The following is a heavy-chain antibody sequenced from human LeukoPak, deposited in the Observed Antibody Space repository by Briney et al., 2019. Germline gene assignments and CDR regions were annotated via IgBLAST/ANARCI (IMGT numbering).Heavy chain of an antibody. J-gene: IGHJ5*02. CDR1: GGSFSGYY. CDR2: INHSGST. CDR3: ARQADYYDSSGYLNWFDP. Sequence: SETLSLTCAVYGGSFSGYYWSWSRQPPGRGLEWIGEINHSGSTNYNPSLKSRVTISVNTSKNQFSLKLSSVTAADTAVYYCARQADYYDSSGYLNWFDPWGQGTPVTVSS. V-gene: IGHV4-34*01. D-gene: IGHD3-22*01.